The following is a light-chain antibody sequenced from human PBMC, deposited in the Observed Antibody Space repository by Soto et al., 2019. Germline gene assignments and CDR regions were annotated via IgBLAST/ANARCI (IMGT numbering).Light chain of an antibody. J-gene: IGKJ2*01. CDR2: GAS. CDR3: LPHDGDTYS. Sequence: DVQMTQSPSSLSASVGDRVTITCQASQGIRSNLNWYQQKPGQAPKRLIYGASTLQSGVPSRFGGSGSGTEFPLTLTSLQPEDFSTYYCLPHDGDTYSFGQGT. V-gene: IGKV1-17*01. CDR1: QGIRSN.